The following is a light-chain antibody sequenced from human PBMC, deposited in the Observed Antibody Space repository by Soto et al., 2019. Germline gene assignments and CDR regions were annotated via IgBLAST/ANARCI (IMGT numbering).Light chain of an antibody. CDR2: GAS. V-gene: IGKV3-20*01. Sequence: EIVLTQSPGTLSLSPGERATLSCRASQSVSSSYLAWYQVKPGQAPRLLIYGASSRATGIPDRFSGSGSGTDFTLTIGRLEPEDFAVYYCHQYGTSPYTFGQGTKLEIK. J-gene: IGKJ2*01. CDR3: HQYGTSPYT. CDR1: QSVSSSY.